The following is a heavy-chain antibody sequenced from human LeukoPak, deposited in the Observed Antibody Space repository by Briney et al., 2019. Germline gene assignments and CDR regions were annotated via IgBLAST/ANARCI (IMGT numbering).Heavy chain of an antibody. D-gene: IGHD6-13*01. CDR2: IRNDETEI. J-gene: IGHJ4*02. CDR1: GFPFNAYN. Sequence: GGSLRLSCTAPGFPFNAYNIHWIRQSPGRGLEWVSFIRNDETEIHYADFAKGRFTISRDRSKNSVYLQMNSLRGEDTALYYCAKALRSSIAAAGDFDYWGQGTLVTVSS. V-gene: IGHV3-30*02. CDR3: AKALRSSIAAAGDFDY.